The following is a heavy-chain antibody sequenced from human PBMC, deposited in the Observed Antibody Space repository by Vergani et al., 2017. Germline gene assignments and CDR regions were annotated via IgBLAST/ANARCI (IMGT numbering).Heavy chain of an antibody. CDR2: IWYDGSNK. J-gene: IGHJ1*01. CDR1: GFTFSSYG. V-gene: IGHV3-33*01. Sequence: QVQLVESGGGVVQPGRSLRLSCAASGFTFSSYGMHWVRRAPGKGLEWVAVIWYDGSNKYYADTVKGRFTISRDNSKTTLYRKLNSLRAEDTAVYYCARCLYYYDSSGYWPAEYFQHWGQGTLVTVSS. CDR3: ARCLYYYDSSGYWPAEYFQH. D-gene: IGHD3-22*01.